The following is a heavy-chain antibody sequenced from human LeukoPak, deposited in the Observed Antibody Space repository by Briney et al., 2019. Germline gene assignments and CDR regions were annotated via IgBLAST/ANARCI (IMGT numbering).Heavy chain of an antibody. Sequence: SETLSLTCAVYGGSFSGYYWSWIRQPPGKGLEWIGEINHSGSTNYNPSLKSRVTISVDTSKNQLSLKLSSVTAADTAVYYCVAYCGGDCWDYFDYWGQGTLVTVSS. J-gene: IGHJ4*02. CDR2: INHSGST. V-gene: IGHV4-34*01. CDR3: VAYCGGDCWDYFDY. D-gene: IGHD2-21*02. CDR1: GGSFSGYY.